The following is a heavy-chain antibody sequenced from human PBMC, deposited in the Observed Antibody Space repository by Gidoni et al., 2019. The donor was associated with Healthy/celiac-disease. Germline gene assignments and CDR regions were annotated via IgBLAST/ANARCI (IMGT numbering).Heavy chain of an antibody. V-gene: IGHV4-31*03. CDR3: ARERVDIVATGDAFDI. Sequence: QVQLQASGPGLVKPSQTLSLTCTVSGGSISSGGYYWSWIRQHPGKGLEWIGYIYYSGSTYYNPSLKSRVTISVDTSKNQFSLKLSSVTAADTAVYYCARERVDIVATGDAFDIWGQGTMVTVSS. D-gene: IGHD5-12*01. CDR2: IYYSGST. J-gene: IGHJ3*02. CDR1: GGSISSGGYY.